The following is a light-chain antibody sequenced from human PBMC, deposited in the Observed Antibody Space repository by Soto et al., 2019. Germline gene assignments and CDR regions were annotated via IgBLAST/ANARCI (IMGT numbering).Light chain of an antibody. CDR3: QQSYNIPWT. J-gene: IGKJ1*01. V-gene: IGKV1-39*01. CDR1: QSISGS. CDR2: AAS. Sequence: DIQMTQSPSSLSASVGDRVSITCRASQSISGSLNWYQQKPGKAPKLLIYAASSLQSGVPSRFISSGSWTAFTLTISSLQPEDFATYSCQQSYNIPWTFGQGTKVEIK.